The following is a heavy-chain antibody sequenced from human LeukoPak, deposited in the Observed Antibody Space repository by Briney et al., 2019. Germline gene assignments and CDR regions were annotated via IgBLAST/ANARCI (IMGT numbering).Heavy chain of an antibody. Sequence: ASVKVSCKASGYTFTGYYMHWVRQAPGQGLEWMGWINPNSGGTNYAQKFQGWVTMTRDTSISTAYMELSRLRSDDTAVYYCARAYGPGLRYYFDYWGREPWSPSPQ. CDR3: ARAYGPGLRYYFDY. D-gene: IGHD3-10*01. V-gene: IGHV1-2*04. J-gene: IGHJ4*02. CDR1: GYTFTGYY. CDR2: INPNSGGT.